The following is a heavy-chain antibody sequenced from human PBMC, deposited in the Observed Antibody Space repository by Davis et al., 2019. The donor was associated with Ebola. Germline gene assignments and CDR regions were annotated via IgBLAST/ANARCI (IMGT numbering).Heavy chain of an antibody. J-gene: IGHJ4*02. V-gene: IGHV3-7*01. CDR1: GFTFSDYW. CDR2: IDQDGSEK. CDR3: ARDSMVDGYYFDY. D-gene: IGHD3-10*01. Sequence: PGGSLRLSCAASGFTFSDYWMSWVRQAPGKGLEWVANIDQDGSEKYYVDSVKGRFTISRDNAENSVFLQLNNLRAEDTAVYYCARDSMVDGYYFDYWGQGTLATVSS.